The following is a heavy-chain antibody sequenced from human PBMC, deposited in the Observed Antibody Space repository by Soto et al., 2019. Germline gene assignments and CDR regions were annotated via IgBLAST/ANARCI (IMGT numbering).Heavy chain of an antibody. CDR3: ARDPGSGYDYLDY. CDR2: LYSGGSS. D-gene: IGHD5-12*01. V-gene: IGHV3-53*01. J-gene: IGHJ4*02. Sequence: XGSLRLSCAASGFNIYSNHMNWVRQAPGRGLEWVSVLYSGGSSFYAHSVKGRFTISRDYSKNTLYLQMNSLRVEDTAVYYCARDPGSGYDYLDYWGQGKLVTVSS. CDR1: GFNIYSNH.